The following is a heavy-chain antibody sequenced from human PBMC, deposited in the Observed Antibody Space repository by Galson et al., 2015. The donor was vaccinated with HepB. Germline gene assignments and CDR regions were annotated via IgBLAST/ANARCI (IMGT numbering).Heavy chain of an antibody. D-gene: IGHD2-21*02. CDR3: ACDSYYYYGMDV. Sequence: SVKVSCKASGYTFTSYAMHWVRQAPGQRLEWMGWINAGNGNTKYSQKFQGRVTITRDTSASTAYMELSSLRSEDTAVYYCACDSYYYYGMDVWGQGTTVTVSS. J-gene: IGHJ6*02. CDR2: INAGNGNT. CDR1: GYTFTSYA. V-gene: IGHV1-3*01.